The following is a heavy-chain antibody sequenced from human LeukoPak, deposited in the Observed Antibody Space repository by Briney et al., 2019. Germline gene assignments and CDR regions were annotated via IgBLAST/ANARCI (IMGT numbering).Heavy chain of an antibody. Sequence: GGSLRLSCAASGFTVSDNYMTWVRQAPGKGLEWVSSIYSAGATHYAESVKGRSTISRDNSKNTLYLQMNSLRAEDMAVYYCARIEWERLGRAFDIWGQGTMVTVSS. CDR2: IYSAGAT. J-gene: IGHJ3*02. V-gene: IGHV3-53*01. CDR3: ARIEWERLGRAFDI. CDR1: GFTVSDNY. D-gene: IGHD1-26*01.